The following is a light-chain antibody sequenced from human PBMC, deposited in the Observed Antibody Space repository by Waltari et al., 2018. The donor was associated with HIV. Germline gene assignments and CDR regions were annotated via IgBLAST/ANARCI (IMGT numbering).Light chain of an antibody. CDR1: QSVSSGY. CDR3: QQYGNSPPYT. Sequence: EIVLTQSPGTLSLSPGERATLSCRASQSVSSGYLAWYQQKPGQAPRVLIYGASSRATGIPDRFSGRGSGTDFTLTISRLEPEDFAVYYCQQYGNSPPYTFGQGTKLEIK. CDR2: GAS. V-gene: IGKV3-20*01. J-gene: IGKJ2*01.